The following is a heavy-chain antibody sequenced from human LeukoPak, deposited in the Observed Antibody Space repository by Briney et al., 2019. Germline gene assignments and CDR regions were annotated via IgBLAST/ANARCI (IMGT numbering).Heavy chain of an antibody. Sequence: PGGSLRLSCAASGFTFDDYAMHWVRQAPGKGLEWVSGISWNSGSIGYADSVKGRFTISRDNAKNSLCLQMNSLRAEDTALYYCAKVKPVGSGSYRWYFDLWGRGTLVTVSS. V-gene: IGHV3-9*01. J-gene: IGHJ2*01. CDR2: ISWNSGSI. D-gene: IGHD3-10*01. CDR1: GFTFDDYA. CDR3: AKVKPVGSGSYRWYFDL.